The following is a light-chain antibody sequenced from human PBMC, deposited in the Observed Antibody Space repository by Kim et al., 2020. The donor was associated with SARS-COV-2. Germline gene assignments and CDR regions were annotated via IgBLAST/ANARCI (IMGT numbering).Light chain of an antibody. CDR2: DTS. V-gene: IGLV7-46*01. CDR1: TGAVTSGHY. CDR3: VLSYSGAGGV. Sequence: QAVVTQEPSLTVSPGGTVTLTCGSSTGAVTSGHYPYWFQQKPGQAPRTLIYDTSNKHSWTPARFSGSLLGGKAALTLSGAQPEDEAEYYCVLSYSGAGGVFGGGTKVTVL. J-gene: IGLJ2*01.